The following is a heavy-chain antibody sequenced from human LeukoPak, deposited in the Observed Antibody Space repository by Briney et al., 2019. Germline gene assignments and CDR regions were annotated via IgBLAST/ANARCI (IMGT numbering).Heavy chain of an antibody. V-gene: IGHV4-34*01. D-gene: IGHD1-26*01. Sequence: SETLSLTCAVYGESLNGHYWSWIRQSPGKGLEWIGEGSERGGTKFNPSLKSRVTISADTSKNQFSLKLSSVTAADTAVYHCAKNGQSGFSFDPWGRGTLVTVSS. CDR2: GSERGGT. J-gene: IGHJ5*02. CDR3: AKNGQSGFSFDP. CDR1: GESLNGHY.